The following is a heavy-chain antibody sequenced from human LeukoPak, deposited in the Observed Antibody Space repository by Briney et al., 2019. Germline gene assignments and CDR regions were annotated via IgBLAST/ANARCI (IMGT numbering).Heavy chain of an antibody. CDR1: GGSISSYY. Sequence: SETLSLTCTVSGGSISSYYWSWIRQPPGKGLEWIGYIYYSGSTNYNPSLKSRVTISVETSKNQFSLKLSSVTAADTAVYYCARMAVAGTGGDYWGQGTLVTVSS. V-gene: IGHV4-59*01. J-gene: IGHJ4*02. CDR3: ARMAVAGTGGDY. CDR2: IYYSGST. D-gene: IGHD6-19*01.